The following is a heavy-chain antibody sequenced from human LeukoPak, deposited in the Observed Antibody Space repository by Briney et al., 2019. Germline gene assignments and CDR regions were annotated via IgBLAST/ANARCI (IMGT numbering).Heavy chain of an antibody. Sequence: SETLSLTCTVSGGSISSYYCSWIRQPPGKGLEWIAYIYSSGTTTYNPSLKSRVTISIDTSKNQFSLKLSSVTAADTAVYYCARDQTDKGDAFDMWGQGRMVTVSS. CDR1: GGSISSYY. D-gene: IGHD2-21*02. CDR3: ARDQTDKGDAFDM. CDR2: IYSSGTT. J-gene: IGHJ3*02. V-gene: IGHV4-59*01.